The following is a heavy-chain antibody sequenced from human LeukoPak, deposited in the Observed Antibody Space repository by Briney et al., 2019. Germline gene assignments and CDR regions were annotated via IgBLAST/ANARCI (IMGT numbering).Heavy chain of an antibody. V-gene: IGHV4-59*01. Sequence: PSETLSLTCTVSGGSISSYYWSWIRQPPGKGLEWIGYIYYGGSTNYNPSLKSRVTISVDTSKNQFSLKLSSVTAADTAVYYCARAMCSGGSCYSGPFDPWGQGTLVTVSS. CDR1: GGSISSYY. D-gene: IGHD2-15*01. CDR3: ARAMCSGGSCYSGPFDP. J-gene: IGHJ5*02. CDR2: IYYGGST.